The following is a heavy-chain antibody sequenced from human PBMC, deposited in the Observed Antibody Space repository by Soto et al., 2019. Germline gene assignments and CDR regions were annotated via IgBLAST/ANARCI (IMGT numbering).Heavy chain of an antibody. CDR1: GFTVSSFG. CDR2: LSSNGIGT. D-gene: IGHD6-13*01. CDR3: VKDMGQGAVGITYPYGLDV. V-gene: IGHV3-64D*06. Sequence: PGGSLRLSCSGSGFTVSSFGMHWVRQAPGKGLEHVSTLSSNGIGTYYADSVKGRFTFSRDTSKNTLYLQMTSLRTEDTAVYYCVKDMGQGAVGITYPYGLDVWGLGTMVTVSS. J-gene: IGHJ6*02.